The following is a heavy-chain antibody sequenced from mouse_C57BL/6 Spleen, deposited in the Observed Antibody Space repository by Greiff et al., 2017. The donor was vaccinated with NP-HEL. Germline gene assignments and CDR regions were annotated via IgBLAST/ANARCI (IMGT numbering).Heavy chain of an antibody. CDR3: AREGIEGNFAWFAY. V-gene: IGHV5-4*01. J-gene: IGHJ3*01. CDR1: GFTFSSYA. Sequence: EVKLQESGGGLVKPGGSLKLSCAASGFTFSSYAMSWVRQTPEKRLEWVATISDGGSYTYYPDNVKGRFTISRDNAKNNLYLQMSHLKSEDTAMYYCAREGIEGNFAWFAYWGQGTLVTVSA. CDR2: ISDGGSYT. D-gene: IGHD2-1*01.